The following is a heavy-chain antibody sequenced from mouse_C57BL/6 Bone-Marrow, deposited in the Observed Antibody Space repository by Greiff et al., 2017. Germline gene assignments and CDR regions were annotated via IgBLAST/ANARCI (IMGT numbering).Heavy chain of an antibody. CDR1: GFTFSSYA. D-gene: IGHD1-1*01. CDR2: LSDGGSYT. V-gene: IGHV5-4*03. CDR3: AIYYGSSAFAY. Sequence: EVKLVESGGGLVKPGGSLKLSCAASGFTFSSYAMSWVRQTPEKRLEWVATLSDGGSYTYYPDNVKGRFTISRDNAKNNLYLQMSHLKSEDTAMYYCAIYYGSSAFAYWGQGTLVTVSA. J-gene: IGHJ3*01.